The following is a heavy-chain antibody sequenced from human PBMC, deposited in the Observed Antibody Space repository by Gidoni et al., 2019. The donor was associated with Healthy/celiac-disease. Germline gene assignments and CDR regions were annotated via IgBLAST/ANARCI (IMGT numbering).Heavy chain of an antibody. CDR1: GFTFSSYG. CDR3: AKDVNYYDSSGYYRYFDY. CDR2: IRYDGSNK. V-gene: IGHV3-30*02. D-gene: IGHD3-22*01. Sequence: QVQLVESGGVVVQPGGSLRLSCASSGFTFSSYGMHWVRQAPGKGLEWVAFIRYDGSNKYYADSVKGRFTISRDNSKNTLYLQMNSLRAEDTAVYYCAKDVNYYDSSGYYRYFDYWGQGTLVTVSS. J-gene: IGHJ4*02.